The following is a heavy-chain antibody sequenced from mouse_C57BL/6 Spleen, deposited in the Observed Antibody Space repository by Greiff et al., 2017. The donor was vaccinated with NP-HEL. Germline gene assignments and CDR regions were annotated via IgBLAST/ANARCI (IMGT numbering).Heavy chain of an antibody. J-gene: IGHJ4*01. D-gene: IGHD1-2*01. CDR2: IRNKANGYTT. V-gene: IGHV7-3*01. Sequence: DVQLVESGGGLVQPGGSLSLSCAASGFTFTDYYMSWVRQPPGKALEWLGFIRNKANGYTTEYSASVKGRFTISRDNSQSILYLQMNALRAEDSATYYCARSYIRLAMDYWGQGTSVTVSS. CDR3: ARSYIRLAMDY. CDR1: GFTFTDYY.